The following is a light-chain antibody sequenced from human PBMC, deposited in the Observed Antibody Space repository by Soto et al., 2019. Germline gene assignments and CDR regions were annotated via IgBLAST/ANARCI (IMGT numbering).Light chain of an antibody. CDR2: EVN. CDR3: NAYAGSTGLV. V-gene: IGLV2-8*01. CDR1: SSDVGAYNS. Sequence: QSVLTQPGSVSGSPGQSVTISCTGTSSDVGAYNSVSWFQHHPGKAPKLIIYEVNKRPSGVPDRFSGSKSGNTASLTVSGLQAEDEADYFCNAYAGSTGLVFGGGTKLTVL. J-gene: IGLJ3*02.